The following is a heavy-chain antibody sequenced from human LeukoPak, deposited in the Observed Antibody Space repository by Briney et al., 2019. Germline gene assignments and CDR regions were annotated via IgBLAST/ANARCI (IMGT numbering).Heavy chain of an antibody. CDR1: GFTFSSYA. Sequence: GGSLRLSCAASGFTFSSYAMHWVRQASGKGLEWVGRIRSKADSYATAYAASVKGRFTISRDDSKNTAYLQMNSLKTEDTAVYYCTPYCSGGSCYPLYYWGQGTLVTVSS. D-gene: IGHD2-15*01. CDR3: TPYCSGGSCYPLYY. CDR2: IRSKADSYAT. V-gene: IGHV3-73*01. J-gene: IGHJ4*02.